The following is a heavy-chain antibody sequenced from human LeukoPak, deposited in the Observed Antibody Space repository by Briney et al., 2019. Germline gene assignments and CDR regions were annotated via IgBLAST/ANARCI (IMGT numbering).Heavy chain of an antibody. CDR2: INQSGNS. CDR3: ARQKPSTFRQYGRGRPLDS. CDR1: GGSLSGSY. J-gene: IGHJ4*02. V-gene: IGHV4-34*01. Sequence: SETLSLTCDVNGGSLSGSYWSWVRQSPEKGLEWIGDINQSGNSNYNPSLKSRVTILVATSKNQFSLKLSSVTAADTAVYYCARQKPSTFRQYGRGRPLDSWGQGTLVTVSS. D-gene: IGHD4-11*01.